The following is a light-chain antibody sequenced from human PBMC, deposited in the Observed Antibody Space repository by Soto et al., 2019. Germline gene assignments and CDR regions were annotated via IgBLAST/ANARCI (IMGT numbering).Light chain of an antibody. CDR2: EDT. J-gene: IGLJ3*02. CDR1: SSDVGNYNL. Sequence: QSALTQPASVSGSPGQSITISCTGSSSDVGNYNLVSWYQQHPGKAPKLMIYEDTKWPSGVSNRFSGSKSGNTAYLTISGLQAEDEADYYCWSYTSANTRVFGGGTKLTVL. V-gene: IGLV2-14*02. CDR3: WSYTSANTRV.